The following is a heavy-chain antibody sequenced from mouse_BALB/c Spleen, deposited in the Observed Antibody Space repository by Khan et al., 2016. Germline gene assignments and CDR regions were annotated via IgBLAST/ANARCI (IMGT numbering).Heavy chain of an antibody. CDR1: GYSITSGYY. D-gene: IGHD1-1*01. V-gene: IGHV3-6*02. Sequence: EVQLQESGPGLVKPSQSLSLTCSVTGYSITSGYYWNWIRQFPGNKLEWMGYISYDENNTYNPSLKNRISITRDTSENQFFLKLNSVTTEDTATYYGASFITTVVGDSDFDVWGTGTTVTVSS. J-gene: IGHJ1*03. CDR3: ASFITTVVGDSDFDV. CDR2: ISYDENN.